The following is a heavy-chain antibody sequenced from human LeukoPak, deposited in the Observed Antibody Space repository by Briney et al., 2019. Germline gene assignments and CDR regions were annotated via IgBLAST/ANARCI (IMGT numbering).Heavy chain of an antibody. V-gene: IGHV4-61*02. CDR3: ARDSDSSGYLNYFDY. Sequence: SETLSLTCTVSGGSISSSSYYWGWIRQPAGKGLEWIGRIYTSGSTNYNPSLKSRVTMSVDTSKNQFSLKLSSVTAADTAVYYCARDSDSSGYLNYFDYWGQGTLVTVSS. CDR1: GGSISSSSYY. CDR2: IYTSGST. D-gene: IGHD3-22*01. J-gene: IGHJ4*02.